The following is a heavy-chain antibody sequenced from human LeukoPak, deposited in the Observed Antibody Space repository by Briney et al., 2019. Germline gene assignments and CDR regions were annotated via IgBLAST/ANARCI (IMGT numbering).Heavy chain of an antibody. Sequence: GASMKVSCKASGYTFTGYYIHWVRQAPGQGLEWMGWISAYNGNTNYAQKLQGRVTMTTDTSTSTAYMELRSLRSDDTAVYYCARDVGDIWFGEMLRDWFDPWGQGTLVTVSS. CDR2: ISAYNGNT. J-gene: IGHJ5*02. CDR1: GYTFTGYY. V-gene: IGHV1-18*04. D-gene: IGHD3-10*01. CDR3: ARDVGDIWFGEMLRDWFDP.